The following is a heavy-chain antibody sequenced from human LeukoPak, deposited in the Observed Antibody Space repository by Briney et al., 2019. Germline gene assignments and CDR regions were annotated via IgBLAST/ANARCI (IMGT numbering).Heavy chain of an antibody. V-gene: IGHV3-74*03. Sequence: GGSLRLSCAASGFTFNKYSMHWVRQAPGKGLVWVSRIKTDGSSAEYADSVKGRFTISRDNAKNTLYLEMNSLRAEDTAVYYCVRDGDGYNVDYGGQGNLVTVSS. CDR1: GFTFNKYS. J-gene: IGHJ4*02. CDR3: VRDGDGYNVDY. CDR2: IKTDGSSA. D-gene: IGHD5-24*01.